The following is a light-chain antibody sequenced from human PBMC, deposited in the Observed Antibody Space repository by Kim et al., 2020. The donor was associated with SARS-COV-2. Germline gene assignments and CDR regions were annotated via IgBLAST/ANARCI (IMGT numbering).Light chain of an antibody. Sequence: SPGERATLSCRASQSVSSSYLAWYQQTPGQAPRLLIYGASSRATGLPDRCSGSGSGTDFPLTISRLEPEDFAEYYCQQYSSSPRTFGQGTKVDIK. CDR1: QSVSSSY. CDR3: QQYSSSPRT. CDR2: GAS. J-gene: IGKJ1*01. V-gene: IGKV3-20*01.